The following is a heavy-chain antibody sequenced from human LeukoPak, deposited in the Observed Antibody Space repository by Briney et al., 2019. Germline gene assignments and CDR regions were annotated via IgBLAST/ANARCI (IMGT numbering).Heavy chain of an antibody. Sequence: GGSLRLSCTVSGFTVSSNSMSWVRQAPGKGLEWVSRINSYGSSTSYADSVKGRFTISRDNAKNTLYLQMNSLRAEDTAVYYCARGNLYYDSSGFDYWGQGTLVTVSS. CDR2: INSYGSST. D-gene: IGHD3-22*01. V-gene: IGHV3-74*01. J-gene: IGHJ4*02. CDR3: ARGNLYYDSSGFDY. CDR1: GFTVSSNS.